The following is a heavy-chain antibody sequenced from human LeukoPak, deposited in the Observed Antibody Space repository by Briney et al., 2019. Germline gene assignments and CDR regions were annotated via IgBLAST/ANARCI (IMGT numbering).Heavy chain of an antibody. CDR2: INAGNGNT. J-gene: IGHJ4*02. D-gene: IGHD2-2*01. CDR1: GYTFANYA. CDR3: ASGVPAY. Sequence: RASVKVSCKTFGYTFANYAMHWVRQAPGQRLEWMGWINAGNGNTKYSQKFQGRVTITRDTSASTAYMELSSLRSEDTAVYYCASGVPAYWGQGTLVTVSS. V-gene: IGHV1-3*01.